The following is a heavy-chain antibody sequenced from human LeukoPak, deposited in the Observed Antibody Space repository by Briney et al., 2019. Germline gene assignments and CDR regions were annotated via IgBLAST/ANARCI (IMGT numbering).Heavy chain of an antibody. D-gene: IGHD6-13*01. Sequence: PGGSLRLSCAASGFTVSSNYMSWVRQAPGKGLEWVSVIYSGGSTYYADSVKGRFTISRDSSKNTLFLQMNSLRAEDTAVYYCARDRGSSSWYYYYYGMDVWGQGTTVTVSS. CDR2: IYSGGST. J-gene: IGHJ6*02. CDR3: ARDRGSSSWYYYYYGMDV. V-gene: IGHV3-66*01. CDR1: GFTVSSNY.